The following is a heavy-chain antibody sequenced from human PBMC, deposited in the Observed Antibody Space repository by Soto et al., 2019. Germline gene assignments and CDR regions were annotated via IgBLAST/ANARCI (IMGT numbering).Heavy chain of an antibody. J-gene: IGHJ3*02. D-gene: IGHD2-2*01. CDR2: INPSGGST. CDR3: ARAESKYCISTSCPTYPFDI. CDR1: GYTFTSYY. Sequence: ASVKVSCKASGYTFTSYYMHWVRQAPGQGLEWMGIINPSGGSTSYAQKFQGRVTMTRDTSTSTVYMELSSLRSEDTAVYYCARAESKYCISTSCPTYPFDIWGQGTMV. V-gene: IGHV1-46*01.